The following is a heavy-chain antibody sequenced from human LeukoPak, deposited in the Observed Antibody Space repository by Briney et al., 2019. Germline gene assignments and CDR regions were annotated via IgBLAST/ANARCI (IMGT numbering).Heavy chain of an antibody. CDR3: ARNGLDILTASIHYGMDV. Sequence: GESLKISCKGSGYRFTSYWIGWVRQMPGKGLEWMGIIYPGDSDTRYGPSFQGQVTISADKSISTAYLQWSSLKASDTAMYYCARNGLDILTASIHYGMDVWGQGTTVTVSS. CDR2: IYPGDSDT. J-gene: IGHJ6*02. CDR1: GYRFTSYW. D-gene: IGHD3-9*01. V-gene: IGHV5-51*01.